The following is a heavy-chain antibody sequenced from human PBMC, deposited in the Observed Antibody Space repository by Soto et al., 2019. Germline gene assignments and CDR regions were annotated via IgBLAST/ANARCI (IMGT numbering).Heavy chain of an antibody. CDR2: ISYDGSNK. CDR3: ARDFVVDLYY. D-gene: IGHD2-15*01. Sequence: GRELRDSWGASGLMLSTYAMLGCRQAPGKGLEWVAVISYDGSNKYYADSVKGRFTISRDNSKNALYLQMNSLRAEDTAVYYCARDFVVDLYY. V-gene: IGHV3-30-3*01. CDR1: GLMLSTYA. J-gene: IGHJ6*01.